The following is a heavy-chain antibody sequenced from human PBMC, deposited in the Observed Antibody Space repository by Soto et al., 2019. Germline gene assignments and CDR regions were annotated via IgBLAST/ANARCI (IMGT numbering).Heavy chain of an antibody. CDR1: GGSISSGGYY. J-gene: IGHJ4*02. V-gene: IGHV4-61*08. Sequence: SETLSLTCAVSGGSISSGGYYWSWIRQPPGKGLEWIAYIYYSGSSNSNPSLKSRVTISVDTSKNQFSLKLSSVTAADTAVYYCARHSNEYRKSLDYWGQGTLVTVSS. D-gene: IGHD6-13*01. CDR3: ARHSNEYRKSLDY. CDR2: IYYSGSS.